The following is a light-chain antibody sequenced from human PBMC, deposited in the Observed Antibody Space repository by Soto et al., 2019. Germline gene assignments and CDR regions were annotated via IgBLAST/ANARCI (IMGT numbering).Light chain of an antibody. Sequence: QSALTQPPSASGSPGQSVAISCTGTASDIGGYTFVSWYQQHPGKAPKLLIYDVNKRPSGVPDRFSGSKSGNTASLTFAGLQAEDEADYYCSDHGGTNPYVFGAGTKLTVL. CDR1: ASDIGGYTF. CDR3: SDHGGTNPYV. J-gene: IGLJ1*01. CDR2: DVN. V-gene: IGLV2-8*01.